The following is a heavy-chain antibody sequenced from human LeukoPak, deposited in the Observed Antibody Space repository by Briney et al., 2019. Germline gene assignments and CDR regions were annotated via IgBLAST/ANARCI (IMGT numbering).Heavy chain of an antibody. CDR3: ARVRRDGYNQNYFDY. J-gene: IGHJ4*02. D-gene: IGHD5-24*01. Sequence: SXXVSCKASGGTFSSYAISWVRQAPGQGLEWMGRIIPIFGTANYAQKFQGRVTITTDESTSTAYMELSSLRFEDTAVYYCARVRRDGYNQNYFDYWGQGTLVTVSS. CDR1: GGTFSSYA. V-gene: IGHV1-69*05. CDR2: IIPIFGTA.